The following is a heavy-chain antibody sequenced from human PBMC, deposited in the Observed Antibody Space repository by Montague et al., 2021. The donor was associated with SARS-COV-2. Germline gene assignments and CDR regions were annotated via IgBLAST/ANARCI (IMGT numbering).Heavy chain of an antibody. CDR3: ARQGGASYPDPFDV. V-gene: IGHV4-59*08. D-gene: IGHD3-16*01. CDR2: VSGEGYNNMGP. CDR1: GVSVSHYW. J-gene: IGHJ3*01. Sequence: SETLSLTCSVSGVSVSHYWWSWVRQPPGKGLEWIAYVSGEGYNNMGPNYNPSLKSRASISVDAPNSPVYLNLTSVTASDTALYYCARQGGASYPDPFDVWGKGTFVTFSS.